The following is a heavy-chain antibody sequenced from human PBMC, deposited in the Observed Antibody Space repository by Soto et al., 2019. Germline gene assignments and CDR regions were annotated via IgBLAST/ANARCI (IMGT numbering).Heavy chain of an antibody. CDR1: GGTFSSYA. D-gene: IGHD2-2*02. J-gene: IGHJ6*02. CDR2: IIPIFGTA. CDR3: AREGVGYCSSTSCYSSPYYYYGMDV. V-gene: IGHV1-69*01. Sequence: QVQLVQSGAEVKKPGSSVKVSCKASGGTFSSYAISWVRQAPGQGLEWMGGIIPIFGTANYAQKFQGRVTITADESTSTAYMELSSLRSEDTAVYYCAREGVGYCSSTSCYSSPYYYYGMDVWGQTTTVTVSS.